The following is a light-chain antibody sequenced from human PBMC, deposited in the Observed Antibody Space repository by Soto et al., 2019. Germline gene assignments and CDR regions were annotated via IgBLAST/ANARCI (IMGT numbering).Light chain of an antibody. J-gene: IGKJ1*01. Sequence: DIVMTQSPDSLAVSLGERATINCKSSQSVLYSSDNKNYLGWYQQKPGQTPKLLIYWASTRESGVPDRFSGSGSGTDFTLTISSLQAEDVAVYYCQQYYTIPRTFGQGTKVEIK. CDR1: QSVLYSSDNKNY. CDR2: WAS. V-gene: IGKV4-1*01. CDR3: QQYYTIPRT.